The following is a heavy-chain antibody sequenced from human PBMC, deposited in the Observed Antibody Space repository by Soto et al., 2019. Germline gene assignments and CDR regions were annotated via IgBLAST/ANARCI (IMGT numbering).Heavy chain of an antibody. D-gene: IGHD6-13*01. V-gene: IGHV3-23*01. J-gene: IGHJ4*02. Sequence: GGSLRLSCAASGFTFSSYAMSWVRQAPGKGLEWVSAISGSGGSTYYADSVKGRFTISRDNAKNSLYLQMNSLRAEDTAVYYCARVSSSWPFDYWGQGTLVTVSS. CDR3: ARVSSSWPFDY. CDR1: GFTFSSYA. CDR2: ISGSGGST.